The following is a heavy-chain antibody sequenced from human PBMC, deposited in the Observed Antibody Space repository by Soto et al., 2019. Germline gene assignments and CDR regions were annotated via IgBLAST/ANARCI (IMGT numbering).Heavy chain of an antibody. Sequence: PGGSLRLSCAASGVTFTKYAMNGVRQAPGKGLEWVSGITGGGGRTFYADSVKGRFTISRDNSKNTVYLQMNNVRADDTAVYYCAKEYSSVSRGSFDYWGQGALVTVSS. CDR2: ITGGGGRT. CDR1: GVTFTKYA. CDR3: AKEYSSVSRGSFDY. J-gene: IGHJ4*02. V-gene: IGHV3-23*01. D-gene: IGHD5-18*01.